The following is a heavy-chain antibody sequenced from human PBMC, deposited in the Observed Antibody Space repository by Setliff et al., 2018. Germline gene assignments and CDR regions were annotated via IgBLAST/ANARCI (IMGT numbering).Heavy chain of an antibody. D-gene: IGHD3-22*01. J-gene: IGHJ4*02. Sequence: ASVKVSCKTSGYTFTNYGINWVRQAPGQGLEWMGWINNYSFKTNSPQKFLDRLTMTTDTSTSTAYMELRSLRSDDTALYYCARDADNYDSSENPIVDYWGQGTLVTVSS. CDR2: INNYSFKT. CDR3: ARDADNYDSSENPIVDY. V-gene: IGHV1-18*01. CDR1: GYTFTNYG.